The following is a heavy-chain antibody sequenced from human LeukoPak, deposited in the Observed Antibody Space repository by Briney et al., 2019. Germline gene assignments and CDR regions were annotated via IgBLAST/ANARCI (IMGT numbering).Heavy chain of an antibody. CDR1: GFTFSSYW. D-gene: IGHD2-2*01. J-gene: IGHJ4*02. CDR2: ISGSGGST. V-gene: IGHV3-23*01. Sequence: GGSLRLSCAASGFTFSSYWMSWVRQAPGKGLEWVSAISGSGGSTYYADSVKGRFTISRDNSKNTLYLQMNSLRAEDTAVYYCATLLLYCSSTSCYDPLFDYWGQGTLVTVSS. CDR3: ATLLLYCSSTSCYDPLFDY.